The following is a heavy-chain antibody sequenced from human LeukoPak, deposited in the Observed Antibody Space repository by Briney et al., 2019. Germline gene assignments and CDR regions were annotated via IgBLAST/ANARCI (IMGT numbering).Heavy chain of an antibody. D-gene: IGHD3-10*01. Sequence: GESLKISCQASGYTFSSYWIGWVRQMPGKGLECMGIIYPDDSDTTYSPSFQGQVTISADKSFSTAYLQWSSLKASDTAIYYCARLGGDTYYFGSASYPNWYFDLWGRGTLVTVSS. CDR2: IYPDDSDT. CDR1: GYTFSSYW. V-gene: IGHV5-51*01. CDR3: ARLGGDTYYFGSASYPNWYFDL. J-gene: IGHJ2*01.